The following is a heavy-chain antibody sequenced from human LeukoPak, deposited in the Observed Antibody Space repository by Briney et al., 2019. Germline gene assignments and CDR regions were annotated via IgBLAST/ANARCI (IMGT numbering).Heavy chain of an antibody. J-gene: IGHJ6*02. Sequence: PSETLSLTCTVSGGSVNSNNYYWSWIRQPPGKGLEWIGYIYYSGSTNCNPSLKSRVTISVDTSKNQFSLELTSVTAADTAVYFCARELRMDVWGQGTTVTVSS. CDR2: IYYSGST. V-gene: IGHV4-61*01. CDR1: GGSVNSNNYY. D-gene: IGHD1-26*01. CDR3: ARELRMDV.